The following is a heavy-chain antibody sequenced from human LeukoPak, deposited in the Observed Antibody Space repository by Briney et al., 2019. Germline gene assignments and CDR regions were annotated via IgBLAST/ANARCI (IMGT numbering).Heavy chain of an antibody. CDR2: IRSKAYGGTT. D-gene: IGHD1-26*01. J-gene: IGHJ4*02. CDR3: TRGAVGATTFFDY. Sequence: PGRSLRLSFTASGFTFGDYAMSWVRQAPGKGLEWVGFIRSKAYGGTTEYAASVKGRFTISRDDSKSIAYLQMNSLKTEDTAVYYCTRGAVGATTFFDYWGQETLVTVSS. V-gene: IGHV3-49*04. CDR1: GFTFGDYA.